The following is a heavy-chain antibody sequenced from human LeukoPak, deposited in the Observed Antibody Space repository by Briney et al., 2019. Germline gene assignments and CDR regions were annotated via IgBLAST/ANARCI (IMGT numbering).Heavy chain of an antibody. CDR1: GFTFSNAW. CDR3: TTSEGESYYDFWSGYPWYFDY. Sequence: PGGSLRLSCAASGFTFSNAWMSWVRQAPGKGLEWVGRIKSKTDSGTTDYAAPVKGRFTISRDDSKNTLYLQMNSLKTEDTAVYYCTTSEGESYYDFWSGYPWYFDYWGQGTLVTVSS. J-gene: IGHJ4*02. V-gene: IGHV3-15*01. CDR2: IKSKTDSGTT. D-gene: IGHD3-3*01.